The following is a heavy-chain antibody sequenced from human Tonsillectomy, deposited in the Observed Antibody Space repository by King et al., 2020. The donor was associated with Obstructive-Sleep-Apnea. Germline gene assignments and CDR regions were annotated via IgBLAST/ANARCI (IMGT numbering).Heavy chain of an antibody. V-gene: IGHV3-23*04. CDR2: ISYSTAGTGS. Sequence: VQLVESGGGLVQPGGSLRLSCAASGFTFSKFAMSWVRQAPGRGLEWVSAISYSTAGTGSYYADSVKGRFTLSRDNSKNTLYLHMNSLRADDTALYYCAKDMGGGPAANFDYWGQGTLVTVSS. J-gene: IGHJ4*02. CDR3: AKDMGGGPAANFDY. CDR1: GFTFSKFA. D-gene: IGHD2-2*01.